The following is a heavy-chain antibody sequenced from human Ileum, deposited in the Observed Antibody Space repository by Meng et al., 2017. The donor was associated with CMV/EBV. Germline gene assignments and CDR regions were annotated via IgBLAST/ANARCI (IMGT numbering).Heavy chain of an antibody. CDR1: GGFGSTEGHY. D-gene: IGHD2-8*01. CDR3: ARGEYASSSFWFDP. J-gene: IGHJ5*02. Sequence: QVTLQWCGPGLGNPSAALSLTSLVPGGFGSTEGHYWTWIRQPAGKGLEWIGRIYTTGSTNYNPSLKSRVTISMDTSKNQFSLKLRSVTAADTAVYFCARGEYASSSFWFDPWGQGTLVTVSS. V-gene: IGHV4-61*02. CDR2: IYTTGST.